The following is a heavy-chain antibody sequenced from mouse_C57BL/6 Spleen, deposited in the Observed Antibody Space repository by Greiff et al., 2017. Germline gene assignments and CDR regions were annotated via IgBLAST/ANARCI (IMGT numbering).Heavy chain of an antibody. Sequence: VQLQESGAELVKPGASVKISCKASGYAFSSYWMNWVKQRPGKGLEWIGQIYPGDGDTNYNGKFKGKATLTADKSSSTAYMQLSSLTSEDSAVYFCARSGPNWYFDVWGTGTTVTVSS. CDR1: GYAFSSYW. CDR3: ARSGPNWYFDV. V-gene: IGHV1-80*01. D-gene: IGHD1-3*01. CDR2: IYPGDGDT. J-gene: IGHJ1*03.